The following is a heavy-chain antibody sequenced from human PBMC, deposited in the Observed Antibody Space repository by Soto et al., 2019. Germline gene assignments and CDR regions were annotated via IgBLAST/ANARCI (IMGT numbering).Heavy chain of an antibody. Sequence: QVQLQESGPGLVKPSETLSLTCTVSGGSISSYYWSWIRQPPGKGLEWIGYIYYSGSTDYDPSLKSRVTLSVATSKNQFSLKLSSVTAADTAVYYCARRWGTYFDFWGQGTLVTVSS. CDR2: IYYSGST. CDR1: GGSISSYY. V-gene: IGHV4-59*01. CDR3: ARRWGTYFDF. J-gene: IGHJ4*02. D-gene: IGHD7-27*01.